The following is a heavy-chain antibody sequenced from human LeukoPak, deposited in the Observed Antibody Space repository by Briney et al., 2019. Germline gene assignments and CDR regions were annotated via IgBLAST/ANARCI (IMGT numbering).Heavy chain of an antibody. Sequence: SETLSLTCAVYGGSFSGYYWSWIRQSPGKGLEWIGEINHSGSTNCNPSLKSRVTISVDTSKNQFSLKLSSVTAADTAVYYCASGRRNSYGDYGDYWGQGTLVTVSS. CDR3: ASGRRNSYGDYGDY. CDR2: INHSGST. CDR1: GGSFSGYY. D-gene: IGHD4-17*01. J-gene: IGHJ4*02. V-gene: IGHV4-34*01.